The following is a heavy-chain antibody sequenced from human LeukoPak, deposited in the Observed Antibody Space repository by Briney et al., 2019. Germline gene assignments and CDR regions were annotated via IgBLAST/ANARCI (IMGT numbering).Heavy chain of an antibody. J-gene: IGHJ4*02. V-gene: IGHV4-4*07. CDR1: GGSISNYY. CDR2: IFNNGNT. Sequence: SETLSLTCTVSGGSISNYYWSWIRQSAGKGLEWIGRIFNNGNTNYNPSLKSRVTVSIDTSKNQFSLELNSVTAADTAVYYCARDDFPRGFSYGFFDFWGQGTQVTVSS. D-gene: IGHD5-18*01. CDR3: ARDDFPRGFSYGFFDF.